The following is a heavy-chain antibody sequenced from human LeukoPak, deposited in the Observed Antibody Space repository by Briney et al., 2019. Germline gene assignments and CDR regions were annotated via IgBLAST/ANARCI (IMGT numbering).Heavy chain of an antibody. CDR1: GYTFTGYY. CDR2: INPNSGGT. D-gene: IGHD3-16*01. J-gene: IGHJ5*02. CDR3: AKEGDGVDP. Sequence: ASVKVSCKASGYTFTGYYMHWVRQAPGQGLEWMGWINPNSGGTNYAQKFRGRVTMTRDTSINTAYTELSRLTSDDTAFYYCAKEGDGVDPWGQGTLVTVSS. V-gene: IGHV1-2*02.